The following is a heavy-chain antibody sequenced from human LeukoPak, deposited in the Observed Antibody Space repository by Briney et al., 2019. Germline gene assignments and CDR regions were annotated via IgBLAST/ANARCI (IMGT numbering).Heavy chain of an antibody. J-gene: IGHJ3*02. D-gene: IGHD1-26*01. CDR3: ARTARWELLRNAFDI. Sequence: ASVKVSCKASRYTFTGYYMHWVRQAPGQGLEWMGWINPNSGGTNYAQKFQGRVTMTRDTSISTAYMELSRLRSDDTAVYYCARTARWELLRNAFDIWGQGTMVTVSS. CDR1: RYTFTGYY. V-gene: IGHV1-2*02. CDR2: INPNSGGT.